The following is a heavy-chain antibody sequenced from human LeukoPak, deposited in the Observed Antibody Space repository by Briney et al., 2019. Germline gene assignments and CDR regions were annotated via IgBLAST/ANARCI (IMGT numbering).Heavy chain of an antibody. D-gene: IGHD5/OR15-5a*01. CDR3: ARELSVPYYYYYMDV. Sequence: ASVKVSCKASGYTFTSYGISWVRQAPGQGLEWMGWISAYNGNTNYAQKLQGRVTMTTDTSTSTAYMELRSLRSDDTAVYYCARELSVPYYYYYMDVWGKGTTVTVSS. V-gene: IGHV1-18*01. CDR1: GYTFTSYG. J-gene: IGHJ6*03. CDR2: ISAYNGNT.